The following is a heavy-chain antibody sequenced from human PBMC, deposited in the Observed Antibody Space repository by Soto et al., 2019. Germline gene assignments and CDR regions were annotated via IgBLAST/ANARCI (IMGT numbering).Heavy chain of an antibody. Sequence: GASVKVSCKASGYTFTSYYMHWVRQAPGQGLEWMGIINPSGGSTSYAQKFQGRVTMTRDTSTSTVYMELSSLRSEDTAVYYCARDLYAEVLRFLEWLLSPSYGMDVWGQGTTVTVSS. V-gene: IGHV1-46*01. D-gene: IGHD3-3*01. CDR2: INPSGGST. J-gene: IGHJ6*02. CDR3: ARDLYAEVLRFLEWLLSPSYGMDV. CDR1: GYTFTSYY.